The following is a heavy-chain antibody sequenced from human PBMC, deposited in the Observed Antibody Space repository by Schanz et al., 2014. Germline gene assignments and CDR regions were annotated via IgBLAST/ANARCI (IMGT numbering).Heavy chain of an antibody. CDR1: GFSFRKSA. D-gene: IGHD3-10*01. CDR2: LTGSGTTT. CDR3: AKDQGSYGSGSYSYFDY. Sequence: EVQLLESGGGLVQPGGSLRLSCAASGFSFRKSAMSWVRQAPGKGLEWVSALTGSGTTTYYADSVKGRFTISRDNSKNTLYLQMNSLRAEDTAVYYCAKDQGSYGSGSYSYFDYWGQGTLXTVSS. J-gene: IGHJ4*02. V-gene: IGHV3-23*01.